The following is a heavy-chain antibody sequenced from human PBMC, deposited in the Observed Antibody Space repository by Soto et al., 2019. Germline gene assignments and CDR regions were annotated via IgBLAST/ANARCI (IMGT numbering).Heavy chain of an antibody. CDR3: AKEGQYYDILTGYRSYYGMDV. CDR1: GFTVSSKY. CDR2: ISYDGRNK. Sequence: AGGSLRLSCAASGFTVSSKYMHWVRQAPGKGLEWVAVISYDGRNKYYADSVKGRFTISRDNSKNTLYLQMNSLRAEDTAVYYWAKEGQYYDILTGYRSYYGMDVWGQGTTVTVSS. V-gene: IGHV3-30*18. D-gene: IGHD3-9*01. J-gene: IGHJ6*02.